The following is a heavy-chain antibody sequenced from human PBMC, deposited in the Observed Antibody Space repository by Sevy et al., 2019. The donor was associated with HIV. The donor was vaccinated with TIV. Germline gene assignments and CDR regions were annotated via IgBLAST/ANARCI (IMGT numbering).Heavy chain of an antibody. CDR3: ARAYCSGGSCYSLAY. CDR1: GYTFTSYR. D-gene: IGHD2-15*01. Sequence: ASVKVSCKASGYTFTSYRIYWVRQAPGQGLEWTGWVSAHNGDTNYVQKVQGRVAMTTDTSTSTAYMELRSLTSDDTAVYYCARAYCSGGSCYSLAYWCQGSLVTVSS. V-gene: IGHV1-18*01. CDR2: VSAHNGDT. J-gene: IGHJ4*02.